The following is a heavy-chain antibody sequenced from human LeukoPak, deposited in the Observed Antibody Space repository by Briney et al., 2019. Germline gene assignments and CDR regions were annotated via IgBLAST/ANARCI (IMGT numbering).Heavy chain of an antibody. Sequence: GGSLRLSCAASGNYWMHWVRQAPGKGLVWVSHINSDGSWTSYADSVKGRFTISKDNAKNTVYLQMNSLRAEDTAVYYCAKGPAPRLGEFSYHALVDYWGQGTLVTVSS. CDR3: AKGPAPRLGEFSYHALVDY. CDR2: INSDGSWT. D-gene: IGHD3-16*02. J-gene: IGHJ4*02. CDR1: GNYW. V-gene: IGHV3-74*01.